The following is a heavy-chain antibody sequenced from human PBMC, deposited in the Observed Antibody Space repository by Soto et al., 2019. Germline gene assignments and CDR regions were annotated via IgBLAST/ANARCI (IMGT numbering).Heavy chain of an antibody. Sequence: GASVKVSCKASGYTFNNYGISWVRQAPGHGLEWMGWISVYNVNTNYIQKLQDRVTLTTDTSTSTAYMELRSLRSDDTAVYYCARYNCSSTSCYGPHSAWFDPWGQGTLVTVSS. J-gene: IGHJ5*02. V-gene: IGHV1-18*01. D-gene: IGHD2-2*01. CDR2: ISVYNVNT. CDR1: GYTFNNYG. CDR3: ARYNCSSTSCYGPHSAWFDP.